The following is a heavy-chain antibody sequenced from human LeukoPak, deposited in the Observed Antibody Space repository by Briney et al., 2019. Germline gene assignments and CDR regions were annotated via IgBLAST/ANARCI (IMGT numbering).Heavy chain of an antibody. J-gene: IGHJ3*02. CDR2: IYTSGST. CDR1: GGSISSYY. D-gene: IGHD1-26*01. CDR3: ARDSTEVVGAERRAFDI. Sequence: SETLSLTCTVSGGSISSYYWSWIRQPAGKGLEWIGRIYTSGSTNYNPSLKSRVTMSVDTSKNQFSLKLSSVTAADTAVYYCARDSTEVVGAERRAFDIWGQGTMVTVSS. V-gene: IGHV4-4*07.